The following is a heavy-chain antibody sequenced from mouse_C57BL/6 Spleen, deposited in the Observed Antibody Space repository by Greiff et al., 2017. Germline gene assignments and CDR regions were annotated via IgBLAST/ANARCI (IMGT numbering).Heavy chain of an antibody. CDR2: ISDGGSYT. CDR3: ARDRNGPDY. Sequence: EVMLVESGGGLVKPGGSLKLSCAASGFTFSSYAMSWVRQTPEKRLEWVATISDGGSYTYYPDNVKGRFTISRDNAKNNLYLQMSHLKSEDTAMYYCARDRNGPDYWGQGTTLTVSS. J-gene: IGHJ2*01. CDR1: GFTFSSYA. V-gene: IGHV5-4*01.